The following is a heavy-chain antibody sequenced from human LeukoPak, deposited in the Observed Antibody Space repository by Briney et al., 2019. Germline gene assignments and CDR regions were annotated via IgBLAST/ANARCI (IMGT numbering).Heavy chain of an antibody. D-gene: IGHD2-2*01. Sequence: ASETLSLTCTVSGGSISSYYWSWIRQPAGKGLEWIGRIYTSGSTNYNPSLKSRVTMSVDTSKNQFSLKLSSVTAADTAVYYCARAKDIVVVPAGDAFDIWGQGTMVTVSS. CDR2: IYTSGST. J-gene: IGHJ3*02. V-gene: IGHV4-4*07. CDR1: GGSISSYY. CDR3: ARAKDIVVVPAGDAFDI.